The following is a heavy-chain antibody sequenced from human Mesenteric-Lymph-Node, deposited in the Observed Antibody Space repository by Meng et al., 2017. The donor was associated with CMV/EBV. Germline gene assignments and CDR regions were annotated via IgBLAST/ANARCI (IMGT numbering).Heavy chain of an antibody. CDR1: GGTFSSYT. CDR3: AGGIAAAGSRWFDP. J-gene: IGHJ5*02. D-gene: IGHD6-13*01. Sequence: QVQLVQSGAEVKKPGPSVKVSCQASGGTFSSYTISWVRQAPGQGLEWMGRIIPILGIANYAQKFQGRVTITADKSTSTAYMELSSLRSEDTAVYYCAGGIAAAGSRWFDPWGQGTLVTVSS. V-gene: IGHV1-69*02. CDR2: IIPILGIA.